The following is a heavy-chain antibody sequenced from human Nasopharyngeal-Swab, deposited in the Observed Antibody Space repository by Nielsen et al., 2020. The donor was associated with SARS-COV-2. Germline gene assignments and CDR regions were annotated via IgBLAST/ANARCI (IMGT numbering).Heavy chain of an antibody. CDR2: INSDGRST. CDR3: ARKADSEYYSDY. Sequence: GGSLRLSCAASGFTFSNYWMHWVRQVPGKGLVRVSRINSDGRSTIYADSVKGRFTISRDNAKNTLYLQMDSLRAEDTAVYYCARKADSEYYSDYWGQGIRVTVSS. V-gene: IGHV3-74*01. D-gene: IGHD1-26*01. J-gene: IGHJ4*02. CDR1: GFTFSNYW.